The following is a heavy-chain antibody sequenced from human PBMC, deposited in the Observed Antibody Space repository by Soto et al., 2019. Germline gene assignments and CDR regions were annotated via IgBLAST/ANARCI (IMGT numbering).Heavy chain of an antibody. V-gene: IGHV4-39*01. CDR2: IYYRGNT. J-gene: IGHJ4*02. Sequence: SETLSLTCSVSGGSISNNNYHWGWIRQPPGKGLEWMGSIYYRGNTYYNPSLRSRITISVDTSRNQFSLALSSVTAADTAVYFCARLRGGCPADFWGQGTLVTVSS. D-gene: IGHD3-16*01. CDR1: GGSISNNNYH. CDR3: ARLRGGCPADF.